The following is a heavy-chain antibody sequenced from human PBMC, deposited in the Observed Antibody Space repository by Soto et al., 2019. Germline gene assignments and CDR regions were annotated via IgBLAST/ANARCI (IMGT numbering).Heavy chain of an antibody. CDR3: ARVVDYYDPYYYYGMDV. CDR2: ISSSSSYI. J-gene: IGHJ6*02. V-gene: IGHV3-21*01. CDR1: EFTFSTYS. Sequence: EVQLVESGGGLVKPGGSLRLSCAASEFTFSTYSMNWVRQAPGKGLEWVSSISSSSSYIYYADSVKGRFTISRDNAKNSLYLHRTSLRAEDTAVYYCARVVDYYDPYYYYGMDVWGQGTTVTVSS. D-gene: IGHD3-22*01.